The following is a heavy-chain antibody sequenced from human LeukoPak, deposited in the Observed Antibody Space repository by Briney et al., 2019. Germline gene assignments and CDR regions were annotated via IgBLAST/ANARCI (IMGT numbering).Heavy chain of an antibody. V-gene: IGHV3-13*04. CDR1: GFTFSSYD. CDR3: ARRNILTGYDC. CDR2: IGIAGDT. D-gene: IGHD3-9*01. Sequence: PGGSLRLSCAASGFTFSSYDMHWVRQATGKGLEWVSAIGIAGDTYYSGSLKGRFTISRENSKNFLYLQMNSPRAGDTAVYYCARRNILTGYDCWGQGTLVTVSS. J-gene: IGHJ4*02.